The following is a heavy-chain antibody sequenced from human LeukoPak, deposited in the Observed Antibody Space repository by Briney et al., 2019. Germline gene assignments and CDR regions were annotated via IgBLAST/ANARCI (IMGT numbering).Heavy chain of an antibody. Sequence: HPGGSLRLSCAASGFTFSSYAMSWVRQAPGKGLEWVSAISGSGGSTYYADSVKGRFTISRDNSKNTLYLQMNSLRAEDTAVYYCAKGGTDSSSFYYYYMDVWGKGTTVTVS. CDR1: GFTFSSYA. CDR3: AKGGTDSSSFYYYYMDV. CDR2: ISGSGGST. J-gene: IGHJ6*03. D-gene: IGHD6-6*01. V-gene: IGHV3-23*01.